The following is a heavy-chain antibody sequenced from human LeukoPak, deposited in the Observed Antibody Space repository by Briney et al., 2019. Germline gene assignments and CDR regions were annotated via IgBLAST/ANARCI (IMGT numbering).Heavy chain of an antibody. CDR2: ISSSSSSI. V-gene: IGHV3-48*01. Sequence: QPGGSLRLSCEASGFTFSSYSMNWVRQAPGEGLEWVSYISSSSSSIYYADSVKGRFTISRDNAKNSLYLQMNSLRAEDTAVYYCVVGDYYDSSGYYRAFQHWGQGTLVTVSS. CDR1: GFTFSSYS. CDR3: VVGDYYDSSGYYRAFQH. D-gene: IGHD3-22*01. J-gene: IGHJ1*01.